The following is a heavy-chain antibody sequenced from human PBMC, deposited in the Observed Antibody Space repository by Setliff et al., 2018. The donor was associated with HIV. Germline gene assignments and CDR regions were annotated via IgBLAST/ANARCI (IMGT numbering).Heavy chain of an antibody. CDR3: ARASEDSSGWYGNYYYYMDV. Sequence: GGSLRLSCAASGFTFSSYSMNWVRQAPGKGLEWVSYISSSSSTIYYADSVKGRFTISRDNAKNSLYLQMNSLRAEDTAVYYCARASEDSSGWYGNYYYYMDVWGKGTTVTVSS. CDR1: GFTFSSYS. J-gene: IGHJ6*03. D-gene: IGHD6-19*01. V-gene: IGHV3-48*01. CDR2: ISSSSSTI.